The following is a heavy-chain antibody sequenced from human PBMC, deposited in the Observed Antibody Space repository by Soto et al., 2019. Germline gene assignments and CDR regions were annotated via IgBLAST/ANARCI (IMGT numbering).Heavy chain of an antibody. CDR3: ARGPTHGAFDI. CDR1: GFTFSSYV. V-gene: IGHV3-30-3*01. Sequence: GSLRLSCVASGFTFSSYVIHWVRQAPGKGLEWVALISTDGTEKHYPGSVRGRFTISRDNARNTVYLQMNSLRTEDTAVYYCARGPTHGAFDIWGQGTMVTVSS. J-gene: IGHJ3*02. CDR2: ISTDGTEK.